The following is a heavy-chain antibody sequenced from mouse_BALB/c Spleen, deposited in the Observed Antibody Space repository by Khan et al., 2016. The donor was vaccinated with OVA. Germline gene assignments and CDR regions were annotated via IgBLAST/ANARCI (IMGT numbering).Heavy chain of an antibody. CDR3: ARSIMAN. J-gene: IGHJ2*01. V-gene: IGHV3-2*02. Sequence: EVQLQESGPGLVKPSQSLSLTCTVTGYSITSDYAWNWIRQFPGNKLEWMGYISHSGSTSYNPSLKSRISITRDTSKNQFFLQLNSVTTEDTATYYCARSIMANWGQGTTLTVS. CDR1: GYSITSDYA. CDR2: ISHSGST.